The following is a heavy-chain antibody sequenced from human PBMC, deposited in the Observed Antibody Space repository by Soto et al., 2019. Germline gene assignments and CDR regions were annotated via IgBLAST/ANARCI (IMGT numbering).Heavy chain of an antibody. CDR3: ARASGSWSKHYYYYGMDV. J-gene: IGHJ6*02. D-gene: IGHD6-13*01. V-gene: IGHV3-7*03. Sequence: GGSLRLSCAASGFTFSSYWMSWVRQAPGKGLEWVANIKQDGSEKYYVDSVKGRFTISGDNAKNSLYLQMNSLRAEDTAVYYCARASGSWSKHYYYYGMDVWGQGTTVTVSS. CDR1: GFTFSSYW. CDR2: IKQDGSEK.